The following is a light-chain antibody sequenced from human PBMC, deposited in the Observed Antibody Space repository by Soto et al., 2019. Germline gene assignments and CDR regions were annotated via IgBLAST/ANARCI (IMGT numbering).Light chain of an antibody. CDR1: QSVSTN. J-gene: IGKJ1*01. CDR3: QQYTNRPPWT. V-gene: IGKV3-15*01. CDR2: GAS. Sequence: EIVMTQSPATLSGSPGERATLSCRASQSVSTNLAWYQQKPGQAPRLLIYGASTRATVIPARFSGSGSGTEFTLTIRSLQSDDFAVYYCQQYTNRPPWTFGQGTKV.